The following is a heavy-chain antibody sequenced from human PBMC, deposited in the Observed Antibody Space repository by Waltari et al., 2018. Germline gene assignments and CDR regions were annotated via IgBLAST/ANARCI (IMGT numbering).Heavy chain of an antibody. CDR3: ARRSEWELHSRSFDC. Sequence: QLQLQESGPGLVKPSETLSLTCTVSGGSISSSSYYWGWIRQPPGKGLEWIGSIYYSGSTYYNPSLKSRVTISVDTSKNQFSLKLSSVTAADTAVYYCARRSEWELHSRSFDCWGQGTLVTVSS. J-gene: IGHJ4*02. CDR1: GGSISSSSYY. D-gene: IGHD1-26*01. CDR2: IYYSGST. V-gene: IGHV4-39*01.